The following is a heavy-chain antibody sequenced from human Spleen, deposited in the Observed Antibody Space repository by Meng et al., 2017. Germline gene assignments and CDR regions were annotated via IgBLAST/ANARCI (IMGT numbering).Heavy chain of an antibody. CDR2: IYYSGST. V-gene: IGHV4-31*01. CDR3: ARGNCSGGSCYDYFDY. CDR1: GGFFSDDY. D-gene: IGHD2-15*01. J-gene: IGHJ4*02. Sequence: VWHLQWGAGWLKSAETIALTCAVSGGFFSDDYWSWIRQHPGKGLEWIGYIYYSGSTYYNPSLKSLVTISVDTSKKQFSLKLSSVTAADTAVYYCARGNCSGGSCYDYFDYWGQGTLVTVSS.